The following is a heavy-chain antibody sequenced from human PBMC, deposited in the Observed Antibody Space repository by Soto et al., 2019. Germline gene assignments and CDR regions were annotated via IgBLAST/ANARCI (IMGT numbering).Heavy chain of an antibody. CDR1: GFTFSSYA. V-gene: IGHV3-30-3*01. Sequence: VGSLRLSCAASGFTFSSYAMHWVRQAPGKGLEWVAVISYDGSNKYYADSVKGRFTISRDNSKNTLYLQMNSLRAEDTAVYYCARDRVVRLPVPDYYYYGMDVWGQGTTVTVSS. J-gene: IGHJ6*02. CDR2: ISYDGSNK. D-gene: IGHD3-3*01. CDR3: ARDRVVRLPVPDYYYYGMDV.